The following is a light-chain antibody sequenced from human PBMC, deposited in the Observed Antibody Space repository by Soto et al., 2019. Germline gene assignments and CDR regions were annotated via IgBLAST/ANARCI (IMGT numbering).Light chain of an antibody. Sequence: DIQMTQSPSTLSASVGDTVTITCRASQSISRWLAWFQQKPGKVPKLLIFDASTLQTGVPSRFGGGGSGTEFTLTISGLQPDDFATYYCQQYNSYSPWTFGPGTKVDI. CDR2: DAS. J-gene: IGKJ1*01. V-gene: IGKV1-5*01. CDR1: QSISRW. CDR3: QQYNSYSPWT.